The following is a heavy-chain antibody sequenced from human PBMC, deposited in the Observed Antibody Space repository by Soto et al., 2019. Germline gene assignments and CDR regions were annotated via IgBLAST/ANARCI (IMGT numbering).Heavy chain of an antibody. V-gene: IGHV4-34*01. CDR2: INHSGST. Sequence: SETPSLTCAVSGASFRGYYGCWIRQPPGKGLEWMGEINHSGSTNYNPSLKSGVTISVDTTNNQFSLKLSSVTAADTAVYYCARGELLLWFGEFVSCYWMDVWGQGTLVTVSS. CDR3: ARGELLLWFGEFVSCYWMDV. J-gene: IGHJ5*01. CDR1: GASFRGYY. D-gene: IGHD3-10*01.